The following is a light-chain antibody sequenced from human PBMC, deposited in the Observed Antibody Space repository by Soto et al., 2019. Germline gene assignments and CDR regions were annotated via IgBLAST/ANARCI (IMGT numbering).Light chain of an antibody. CDR2: SNN. J-gene: IGLJ2*01. CDR1: SSNIGTNT. V-gene: IGLV1-44*01. CDR3: AAWDDSLKALV. Sequence: QSVLSQSPSASGTPGQRVIISCSGSSSNIGTNTVSWHQQVPGAAPKLLIWSNNQRPPGVPDRFSGSNYGTSASLAISGLQSEDEADYYCAAWDDSLKALVFGGGTKLTVL.